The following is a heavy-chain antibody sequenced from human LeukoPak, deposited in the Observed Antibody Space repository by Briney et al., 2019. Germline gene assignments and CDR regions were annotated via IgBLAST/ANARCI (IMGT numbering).Heavy chain of an antibody. V-gene: IGHV3-48*01. CDR1: GFTFSSYS. Sequence: GGSLRLSCAASGFTFSSYSINWVRQAPGKGLEWASYISSSSTTVYYADSVKGRFTISRDNAKNSLYLQMNSLRAEDTAVYYCARDRASGRGHDYWGQGTLVTVSS. D-gene: IGHD1-26*01. CDR2: ISSSSTTV. CDR3: ARDRASGRGHDY. J-gene: IGHJ4*02.